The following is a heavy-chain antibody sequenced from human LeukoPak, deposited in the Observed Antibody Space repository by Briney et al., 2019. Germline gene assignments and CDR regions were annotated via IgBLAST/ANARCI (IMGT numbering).Heavy chain of an antibody. CDR3: VRETPVVGAYYFDY. CDR2: TDFDGSST. D-gene: IGHD6-19*01. J-gene: IGHJ4*02. CDR1: GFTFSSYA. V-gene: IGHV3-74*01. Sequence: GGSLRLSCAASGFTFSSYAMSWVRQAPGKGLVWLSGTDFDGSSTRYADSVKGRFTISRDNAKNTLYLQMNSLRAEDTAVYYCVRETPVVGAYYFDYWGQGILVTVSS.